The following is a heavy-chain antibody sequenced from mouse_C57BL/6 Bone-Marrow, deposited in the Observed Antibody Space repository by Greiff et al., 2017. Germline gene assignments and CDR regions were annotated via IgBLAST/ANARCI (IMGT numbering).Heavy chain of an antibody. J-gene: IGHJ3*01. Sequence: VQLQQSGPELVKPGDSVKISCKASGYSFTGYFMNWVMQSHGKSLEWIGRINPYNGDTFYNQKFKGKATLTVDKSSSTAHMELRSLTSEDSAVYYCARHYSDWGFAYWGQETLVTVSA. CDR2: INPYNGDT. V-gene: IGHV1-20*01. D-gene: IGHD2-12*01. CDR3: ARHYSDWGFAY. CDR1: GYSFTGYF.